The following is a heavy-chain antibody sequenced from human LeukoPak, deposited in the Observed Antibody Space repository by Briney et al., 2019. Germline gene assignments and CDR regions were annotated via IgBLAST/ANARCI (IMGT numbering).Heavy chain of an antibody. CDR2: IYYSGST. D-gene: IGHD1-26*01. Sequence: SETLSLTCTVSGGSISSSSSYWGWIRQPPGKGLEWIGSIYYSGSTYYNPSLKSRVTISVDTSKNQFSLRLNSVTAADTAMYYCVKSGGYGLIDYWGQGTQVTVSS. J-gene: IGHJ4*02. V-gene: IGHV4-39*01. CDR3: VKSGGYGLIDY. CDR1: GGSISSSSSY.